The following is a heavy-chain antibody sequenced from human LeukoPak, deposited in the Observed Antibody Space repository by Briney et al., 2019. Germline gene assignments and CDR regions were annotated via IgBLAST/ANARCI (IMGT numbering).Heavy chain of an antibody. V-gene: IGHV4-34*01. Sequence: SETLSLTCAVYGGSFSGYYWSWIRQPPGKGLEWIGEINHSGSTNYNPSLKSRVTISVDTSKNQFSLKLSSVTAADTAVYYCASHRRDGYNFCGQGTLVTVSS. CDR1: GGSFSGYY. CDR2: INHSGST. CDR3: ASHRRDGYNF. D-gene: IGHD5-24*01. J-gene: IGHJ4*02.